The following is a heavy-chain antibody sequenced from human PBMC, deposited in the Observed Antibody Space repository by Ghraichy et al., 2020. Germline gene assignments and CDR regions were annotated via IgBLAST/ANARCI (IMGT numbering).Heavy chain of an antibody. CDR3: TRVGRGYDFWSGTYYYMDV. J-gene: IGHJ6*03. Sequence: GESLNISCAASGFSFSSYEINWVRQAPGKGLEWVSYISDSGSTIYYADSVKGRFTISRYNAKNSLYLQMDSLRAEDTAVYYCTRVGRGYDFWSGTYYYMDVWGKGTTVTVAS. CDR2: ISDSGSTI. CDR1: GFSFSSYE. D-gene: IGHD3-3*01. V-gene: IGHV3-48*03.